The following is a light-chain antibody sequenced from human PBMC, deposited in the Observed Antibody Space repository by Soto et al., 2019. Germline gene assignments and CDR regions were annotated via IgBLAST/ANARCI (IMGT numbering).Light chain of an antibody. CDR2: GAS. CDR1: QSVRNTC. Sequence: EIVLTQSPGTLSLSPGERATLSCRASQSVRNTCLAWYRQKPGQAPRLLIYGASSRATGIPDRFSGSGSGTDFTLTIDRLEPEDFAVYYCQQYGTSPQTFGQGTKVDIK. V-gene: IGKV3-20*01. J-gene: IGKJ1*01. CDR3: QQYGTSPQT.